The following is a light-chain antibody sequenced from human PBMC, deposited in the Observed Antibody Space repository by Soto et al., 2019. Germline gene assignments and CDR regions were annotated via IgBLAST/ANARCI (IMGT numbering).Light chain of an antibody. CDR2: EVS. V-gene: IGLV2-14*01. J-gene: IGLJ2*01. Sequence: QSALTQPASVSGSPGQSITISCTGTSSDVGGYNYVSWYQQHPGKAPKLMIYEVSNRPSGVSNRFSGSKSGNTASLTISGLQAEDEADYYCSSYTSSNTPVVFGGGTKVTAL. CDR1: SSDVGGYNY. CDR3: SSYTSSNTPVV.